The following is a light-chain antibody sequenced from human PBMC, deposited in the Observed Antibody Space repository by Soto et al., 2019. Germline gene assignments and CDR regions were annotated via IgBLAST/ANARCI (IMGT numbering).Light chain of an antibody. CDR1: ERLSGW. Sequence: DIQMTQSPSTLSASVGDRVTITCRASERLSGWLAWYQQMPGQAPKFLIHKASTLESGVPSRFSGSGSGTEFTLTISNLQPEDSATYYCQQVKSYPRTFGGGTKVEIK. V-gene: IGKV1-5*03. J-gene: IGKJ4*01. CDR3: QQVKSYPRT. CDR2: KAS.